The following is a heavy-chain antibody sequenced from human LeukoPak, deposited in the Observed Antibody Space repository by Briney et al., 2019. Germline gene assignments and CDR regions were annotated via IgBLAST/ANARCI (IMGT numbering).Heavy chain of an antibody. Sequence: SETLSLTCAVSGGSISSGGYSWSWIRQPPGKGLEWIGYIYHSGSTYYNPSLKSRVTISVDRSKNQFSLKLSSVTAADTAVYYCARGSGNFDYWGQGTLVTVPS. V-gene: IGHV4-30-2*01. CDR1: GGSISSGGYS. J-gene: IGHJ4*02. CDR3: ARGSGNFDY. D-gene: IGHD2-15*01. CDR2: IYHSGST.